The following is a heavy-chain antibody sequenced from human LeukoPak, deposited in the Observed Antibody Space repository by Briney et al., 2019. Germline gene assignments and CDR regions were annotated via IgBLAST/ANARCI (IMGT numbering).Heavy chain of an antibody. CDR3: ATVDTAMVYYYYGMDV. Sequence: ASVKVSCKASGYTFTGYYMHWVRQAPGQGLEWMGWINPNSGGTNYAQKFQGRVTTTRDTSISTAYMELSRLRSDDTAVYYCATVDTAMVYYYYGMDVWGQGTTVTVSS. D-gene: IGHD5-18*01. J-gene: IGHJ6*02. V-gene: IGHV1-2*02. CDR1: GYTFTGYY. CDR2: INPNSGGT.